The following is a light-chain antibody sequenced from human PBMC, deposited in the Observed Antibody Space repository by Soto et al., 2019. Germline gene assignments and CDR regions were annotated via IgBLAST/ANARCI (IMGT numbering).Light chain of an antibody. CDR2: GAS. V-gene: IGKV3-15*01. CDR3: QQRSNWPST. CDR1: ETVRTN. J-gene: IGKJ2*01. Sequence: IVMTQSPATLSVSPGERVTLSCRASETVRTNLAWFQQKPGQTPRLLIFGASTRATGIPTRFTGSGSETEFTLTISSLEPEDFAVYYCQQRSNWPSTFGQGTRLEIK.